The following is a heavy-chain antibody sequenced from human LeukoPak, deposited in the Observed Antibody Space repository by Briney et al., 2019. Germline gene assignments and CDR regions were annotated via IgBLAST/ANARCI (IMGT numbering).Heavy chain of an antibody. V-gene: IGHV3-23*01. CDR3: AKGSDQFNYYNYMDV. J-gene: IGHJ6*03. CDR1: GFTFSRYV. Sequence: GGSLRLSCAASGFTFSRYVMSWVRQAPGKGLQWVSFISGSGGSTFYADSVKGRFTISRDNSKNTLYLQTSSLTAEDTAVYYCAKGSDQFNYYNYMDVWGKGTTVTVSS. CDR2: ISGSGGST. D-gene: IGHD3-3*01.